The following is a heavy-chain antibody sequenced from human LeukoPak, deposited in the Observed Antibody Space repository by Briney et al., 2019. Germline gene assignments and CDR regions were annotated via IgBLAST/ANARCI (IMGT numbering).Heavy chain of an antibody. D-gene: IGHD3-10*01. V-gene: IGHV1-18*01. J-gene: IGHJ4*02. CDR2: ISAYNGNT. CDR1: GYTFTSYG. CDR3: ARATMVQGVITPPFDY. Sequence: GASVKVSCKASGYTFTSYGISWVRQAPGQGLEWMGWISAYNGNTNYAQKLQGRVTMTTDTSTSTAYMELRSLRSDDTAVYYCARATMVQGVITPPFDYWGQGTLVTVPS.